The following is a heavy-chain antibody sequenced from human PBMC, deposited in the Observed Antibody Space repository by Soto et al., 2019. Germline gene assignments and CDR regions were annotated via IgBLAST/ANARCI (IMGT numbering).Heavy chain of an antibody. D-gene: IGHD3-10*01. CDR2: ISSSSSYI. J-gene: IGHJ4*02. CDR3: ARDPSTYLLLGVGDYFDY. CDR1: GFTFSSYS. V-gene: IGHV3-21*01. Sequence: GGSLRLSCAASGFTFSSYSMNWVRQAPGKGLEWVSSISSSSSYIYYADSVKGRFTISRDNAKNSLYLQMNSLRAEDTAVYYCARDPSTYLLLGVGDYFDYWGQGTLVTVSS.